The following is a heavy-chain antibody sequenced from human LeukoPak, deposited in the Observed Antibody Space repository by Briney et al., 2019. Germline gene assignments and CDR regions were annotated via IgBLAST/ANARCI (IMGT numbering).Heavy chain of an antibody. CDR2: IYYSGST. Sequence: SQTLSLTCSVSGGSISSGGYYWSWIRQHPGKGLEWIGYIYYSGSTYYNPSLKSRVSISVDTSKNQFSLKLSSVTAADTAVYYCARDVSAGATYDYWGQGTLVTVSS. CDR3: ARDVSAGATYDY. V-gene: IGHV4-31*03. D-gene: IGHD6-13*01. J-gene: IGHJ4*02. CDR1: GGSISSGGYY.